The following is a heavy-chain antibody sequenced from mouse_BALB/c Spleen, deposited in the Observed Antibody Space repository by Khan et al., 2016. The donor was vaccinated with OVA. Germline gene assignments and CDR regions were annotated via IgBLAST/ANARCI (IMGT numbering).Heavy chain of an antibody. J-gene: IGHJ3*01. D-gene: IGHD1-1*01. CDR1: GFTFSTYG. Sequence: EVKLVESGGDLVKPGGSLKLSCAASGFTFSTYGMSWVRQTPDKRLEWVATVSTGGGYTYYPDSVKGRFTISRDNAQNTLYLQMSSLKSEDTAMLFCARLAYYYDNEGFAYWGQGTLVTVSA. V-gene: IGHV5-6*01. CDR3: ARLAYYYDNEGFAY. CDR2: VSTGGGYT.